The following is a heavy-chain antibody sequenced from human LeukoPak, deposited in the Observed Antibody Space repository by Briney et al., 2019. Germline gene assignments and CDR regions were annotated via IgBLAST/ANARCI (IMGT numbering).Heavy chain of an antibody. CDR2: IYYSGST. CDR3: ARHMRAVAGTLGRNFDF. CDR1: SGSISTSSYY. J-gene: IGHJ4*02. V-gene: IGHV4-39*01. Sequence: PSETLSLTCTVSSGSISTSSYYWGWIRQPPGKGLEWIGSIYYSGSTYYNPSLKSRVTISVDTSKNQFSLKLTSVTAADTAMYYCARHMRAVAGTLGRNFDFWGQGTLVTVSS. D-gene: IGHD6-19*01.